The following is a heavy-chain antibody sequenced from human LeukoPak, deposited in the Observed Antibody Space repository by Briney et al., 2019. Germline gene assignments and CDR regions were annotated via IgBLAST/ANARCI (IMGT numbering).Heavy chain of an antibody. Sequence: GGSLRLSCTTSGFIFRTYWMHWVRRDPGKGLVWVSRISNDGRNINYADSVKGRFTISRDNAKNTLYLQMNSLRAENTALYYCAKDPQRASPYYFDYWGQGTLVTVSS. J-gene: IGHJ4*02. CDR3: AKDPQRASPYYFDY. CDR2: ISNDGRNI. CDR1: GFIFRTYW. V-gene: IGHV3-74*01.